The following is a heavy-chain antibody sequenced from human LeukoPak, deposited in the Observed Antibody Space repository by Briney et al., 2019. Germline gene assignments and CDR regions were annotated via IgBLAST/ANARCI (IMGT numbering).Heavy chain of an antibody. CDR3: TRDAYNFNDFDY. D-gene: IGHD5-24*01. J-gene: IGHJ4*02. V-gene: IGHV3-30*17. CDR2: VSSHGNDG. Sequence: PGGSLRLSCAVSEFTFSNYAMHWVGQPPGKGLEWVAVVSSHGNDGYYADSVRGRFTISRDNSKNTLYLQIDSLRLEDTAIYYCTRDAYNFNDFDYWGQGTLVTVSS. CDR1: EFTFSNYA.